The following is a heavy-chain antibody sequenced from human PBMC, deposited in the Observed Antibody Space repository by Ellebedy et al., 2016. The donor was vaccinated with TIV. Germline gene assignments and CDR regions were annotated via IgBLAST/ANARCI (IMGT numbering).Heavy chain of an antibody. Sequence: MPGGSLRLSCSVSGSSISSGNYWGWIRQPPGRGLEWIGSMYHSGGTYFSPSLKSRVTMSVDTSKNQFSLRLSSVTAADTAVYYCARDGAGRWDYWGPGTLVTVSS. V-gene: IGHV4-38-2*02. CDR1: GSSISSGNY. J-gene: IGHJ4*02. D-gene: IGHD4-23*01. CDR3: ARDGAGRWDY. CDR2: MYHSGGT.